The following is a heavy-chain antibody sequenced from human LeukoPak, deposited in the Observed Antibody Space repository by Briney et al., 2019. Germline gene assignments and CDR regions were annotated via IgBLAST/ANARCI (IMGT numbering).Heavy chain of an antibody. CDR1: GYTFTSYY. V-gene: IGHV1-46*01. Sequence: ASVKVSCKASGYTFTSYYMHWVRQAPGQGLEWMGIINPTGGTTTYAQKFQGRVTMTRDMSTSTVYMELSSLRSEDTAVYYCATDLWLTPRDWGRNYWGQGTLVTVSS. J-gene: IGHJ4*02. CDR3: ATDLWLTPRDWGRNY. CDR2: INPTGGTT. D-gene: IGHD3-16*01.